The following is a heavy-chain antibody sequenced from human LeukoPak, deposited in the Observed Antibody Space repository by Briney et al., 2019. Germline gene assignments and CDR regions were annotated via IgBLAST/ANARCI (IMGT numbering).Heavy chain of an antibody. CDR3: TRYLAAGLDY. CDR2: IHASGST. CDR1: GASISTYY. J-gene: IGHJ4*02. D-gene: IGHD6-13*01. Sequence: SETLSLTCTVSGASISTYYWSWFRQPAGTGLEWIGRIHASGSTYYNPSLKSRVSMSIDLSKNQFSLSLNSVTAADTAVYYCTRYLAAGLDYWGQGTLVTVSS. V-gene: IGHV4-4*07.